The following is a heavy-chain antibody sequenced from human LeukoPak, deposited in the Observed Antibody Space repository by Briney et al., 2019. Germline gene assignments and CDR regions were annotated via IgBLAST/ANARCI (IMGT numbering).Heavy chain of an antibody. V-gene: IGHV3-21*01. CDR3: ARDRSGWFAFDI. CDR2: ISSSSSYI. Sequence: GGSLRLSCAASGFTFSSYSMNWVRQAPGKGLEWVSSISSSSSYIYYADSVKGRFTISRDNAKNSLYLRMNSLRAEDTAVYYCARDRSGWFAFDIWGQGTMVTVSS. J-gene: IGHJ3*02. D-gene: IGHD6-19*01. CDR1: GFTFSSYS.